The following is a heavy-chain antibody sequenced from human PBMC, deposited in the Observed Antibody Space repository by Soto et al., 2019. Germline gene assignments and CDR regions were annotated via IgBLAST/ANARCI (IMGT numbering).Heavy chain of an antibody. D-gene: IGHD3-3*01. Sequence: ASVKVSCKASGYTFTGYYMHWLLQAPGQGLEWMGWINPNSGGTNYAQKFQGWVTMTRDTSISTAYMELSRLRSDDTAVYYCARGNVLRFLEWLSPYYYYYGMDVWGQGTTVTVSS. CDR1: GYTFTGYY. J-gene: IGHJ6*02. CDR3: ARGNVLRFLEWLSPYYYYYGMDV. CDR2: INPNSGGT. V-gene: IGHV1-2*04.